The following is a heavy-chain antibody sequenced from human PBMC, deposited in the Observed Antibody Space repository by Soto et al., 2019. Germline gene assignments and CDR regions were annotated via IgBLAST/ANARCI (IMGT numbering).Heavy chain of an antibody. CDR3: ARDAHDKRGYYYVSQRFFHY. J-gene: IGHJ4*02. D-gene: IGHD3-22*01. Sequence: QVQLVESGGGVVQPGRSLRLSCAASGFTFSTYAMHWVRQAPGKGLEWVSFISHDGSNNYSADSVKGRFTISRDNSENRLYLQMNSLRAHDTAVYYCARDAHDKRGYYYVSQRFFHYWGQGNPVTATS. V-gene: IGHV3-30-3*01. CDR2: ISHDGSNN. CDR1: GFTFSTYA.